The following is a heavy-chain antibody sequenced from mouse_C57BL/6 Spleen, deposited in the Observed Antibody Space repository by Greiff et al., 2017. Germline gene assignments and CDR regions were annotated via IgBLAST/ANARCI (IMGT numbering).Heavy chain of an antibody. Sequence: EVKLEESGGGLVQPGGSMKLSCAASGFTFSDAWMDWVRQSPEKGLEWVAEIRNKANNHATYYAESVKGRLTITRDDSKSSVYLQMNSLGAEDTGIDYSTSKSNDFDDWGQGTTLTVSS. CDR1: GFTFSDAW. CDR3: TSKSNDFDD. CDR2: IRNKANNHAT. D-gene: IGHD2-5*01. J-gene: IGHJ2*01. V-gene: IGHV6-6*01.